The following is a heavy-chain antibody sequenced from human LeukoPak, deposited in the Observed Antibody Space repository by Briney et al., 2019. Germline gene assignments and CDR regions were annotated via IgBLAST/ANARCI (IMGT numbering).Heavy chain of an antibody. Sequence: PGGSLRPSCAASGFTFSSYEMNWVRQAPGKGLEWVSYISSSGSTIYYADSVKGRFTISRDNAKNSLYLQMNSLRAEDTAVYYCARGKLYYYGSGSYWGAPYYYYYMDVWGKGTTVTVSS. D-gene: IGHD3-10*01. V-gene: IGHV3-48*03. J-gene: IGHJ6*03. CDR1: GFTFSSYE. CDR3: ARGKLYYYGSGSYWGAPYYYYYMDV. CDR2: ISSSGSTI.